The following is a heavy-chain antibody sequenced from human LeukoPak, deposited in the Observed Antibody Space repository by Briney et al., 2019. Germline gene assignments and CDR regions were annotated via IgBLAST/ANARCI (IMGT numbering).Heavy chain of an antibody. D-gene: IGHD6-13*01. V-gene: IGHV4-39*07. CDR3: ARGGKAAAGAFDI. CDR1: GFTFSSYS. Sequence: LRLSCAASGFTFSSYSMNWIRQPPGKGLEWIGSTYYSGSTYYNPSLKSRVTISVDTSKDQFSLKLSSVTAADTAVYYCARGGKAAAGAFDIWGQGTMVTVSS. CDR2: TYYSGST. J-gene: IGHJ3*02.